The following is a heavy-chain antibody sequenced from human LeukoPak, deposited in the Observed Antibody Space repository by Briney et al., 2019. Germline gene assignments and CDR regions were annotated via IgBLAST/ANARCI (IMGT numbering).Heavy chain of an antibody. D-gene: IGHD2-2*02. CDR1: GYTFTSYA. J-gene: IGHJ6*02. CDR2: INAGNGNT. Sequence: ASVKVSCKASGYTFTSYAMHWVRQAPGQRLEWMGWINAGNGNTKYSQKFQGRVTITADESTSTAYMELSSLRSKDTAVYYCAREKPVVVPAAIPNYYYYGMDVWGQGTTVTVSS. CDR3: AREKPVVVPAAIPNYYYYGMDV. V-gene: IGHV1-3*01.